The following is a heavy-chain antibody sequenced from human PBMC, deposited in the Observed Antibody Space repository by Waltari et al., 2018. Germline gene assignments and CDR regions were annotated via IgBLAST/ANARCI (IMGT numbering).Heavy chain of an antibody. Sequence: LRLSCAASGFTFSSYAMHWVRQAPGKGLEWVAVISYDGSNKYYADSVKGRFTISRDNSKNTLYLQMNSLRAEDTAVYYCARDDVEPGYSSGWYLGYWGQGTLVTVSS. J-gene: IGHJ4*02. CDR2: ISYDGSNK. CDR3: ARDDVEPGYSSGWYLGY. D-gene: IGHD6-19*01. CDR1: GFTFSSYA. V-gene: IGHV3-30*01.